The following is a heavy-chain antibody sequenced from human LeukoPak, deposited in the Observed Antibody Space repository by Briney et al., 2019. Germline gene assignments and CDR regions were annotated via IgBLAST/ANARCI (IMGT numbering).Heavy chain of an antibody. D-gene: IGHD6-13*01. CDR3: AREVAALYYFDY. J-gene: IGHJ4*02. CDR2: FIPILGIA. CDR1: GGTFSSYT. V-gene: IGHV1-69*04. Sequence: ASVKVTCKASGGTFSSYTITWVRQAPGQGLEWMGRFIPILGIANYAQKFQGRVTITADKSTSTAYMELSSLRSEDTAVYYCAREVAALYYFDYWGQGTLVTVSS.